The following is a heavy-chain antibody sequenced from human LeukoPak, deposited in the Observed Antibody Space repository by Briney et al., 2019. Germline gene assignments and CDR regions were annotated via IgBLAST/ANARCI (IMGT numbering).Heavy chain of an antibody. CDR2: IYYTGST. V-gene: IGHV4-39*01. CDR1: GASISGGTYY. Sequence: SETLSLPCSVSGASISGGTYYWGWIRPPPGKGLEWIGSIYYTGSTYDNPSLESRVTISVDTSKNQFSLKLSSVTAADTAVYYCARRGGSGRAFDYWGQGTLVTVSS. D-gene: IGHD1-26*01. J-gene: IGHJ4*02. CDR3: ARRGGSGRAFDY.